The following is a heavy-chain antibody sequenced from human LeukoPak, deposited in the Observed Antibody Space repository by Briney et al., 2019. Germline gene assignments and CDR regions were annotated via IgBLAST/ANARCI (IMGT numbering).Heavy chain of an antibody. Sequence: GGSLRLSCAASASTFSNDWMSWVRQAPGKGLEWVGNINQHGSETYYGDSLKGRFTISRDNSKNTLYLHMNRLRAEGTAVYYCARDDNWRPCEYWGQGILVTVSS. V-gene: IGHV3-7*01. CDR2: INQHGSET. J-gene: IGHJ4*02. D-gene: IGHD3-3*01. CDR3: ARDDNWRPCEY. CDR1: ASTFSNDW.